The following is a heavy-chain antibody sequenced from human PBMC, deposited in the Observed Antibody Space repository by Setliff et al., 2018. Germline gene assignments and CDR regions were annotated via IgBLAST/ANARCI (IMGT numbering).Heavy chain of an antibody. CDR1: GGTFSSYG. J-gene: IGHJ6*03. D-gene: IGHD2-15*01. CDR3: AREGVDTRSSTDYRYYMDV. V-gene: IGHV1-69*05. CDR2: TIPMFGST. Sequence: SVKVSCKASGGTFSSYGVSWVRQAPGQGLEWMGGTIPMFGSTNYAQKFQGRVTIMTDESTGTAYMEVSSLRYEDTAVYYCAREGVDTRSSTDYRYYMDVWGKGTTVTV.